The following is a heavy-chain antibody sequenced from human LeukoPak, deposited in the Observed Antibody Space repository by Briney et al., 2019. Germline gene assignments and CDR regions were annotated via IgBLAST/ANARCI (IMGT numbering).Heavy chain of an antibody. J-gene: IGHJ4*02. CDR3: ARERNYYDSSGYYSNYFDY. D-gene: IGHD3-22*01. CDR2: IYYSGST. Sequence: PSETLSLTCTVSGGSISSYYWSWIRQPPGKGLEWIGYIYYSGSTNYNPSLKSRVTISVDTSKNQFSLKLTSVTAADTAVYYCARERNYYDSSGYYSNYFDYWGQGTLVTVSS. CDR1: GGSISSYY. V-gene: IGHV4-59*01.